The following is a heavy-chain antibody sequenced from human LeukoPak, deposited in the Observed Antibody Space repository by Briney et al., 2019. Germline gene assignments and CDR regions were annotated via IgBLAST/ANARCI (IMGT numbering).Heavy chain of an antibody. CDR3: ARVRITMIVVVIPPLDY. Sequence: GGSLRLSCAAPGFTFSSYEMNWVRQAPGKGLEWVSYMSSSGRTIYYADSVKGRFTISRDNAKNSLYLQMNSLRAEDTAVYYCARVRITMIVVVIPPLDYWGQGTLVTVSS. CDR1: GFTFSSYE. V-gene: IGHV3-48*03. D-gene: IGHD3-22*01. J-gene: IGHJ4*02. CDR2: MSSSGRTI.